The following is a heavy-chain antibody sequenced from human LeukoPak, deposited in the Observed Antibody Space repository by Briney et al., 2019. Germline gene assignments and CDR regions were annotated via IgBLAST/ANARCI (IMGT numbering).Heavy chain of an antibody. D-gene: IGHD1-26*01. V-gene: IGHV4-34*01. Sequence: SETLSLTCAVYGDSFSGYYWSWIRQPPGKGLEWIAEINHRGTTHYNPSLMSRVNISADTSKNHFSLNLDSVTATDTAVYYCARSWAGMYYPFYYFDYWGQGALVTVSP. CDR3: ARSWAGMYYPFYYFDY. CDR1: GDSFSGYY. J-gene: IGHJ4*02. CDR2: INHRGTT.